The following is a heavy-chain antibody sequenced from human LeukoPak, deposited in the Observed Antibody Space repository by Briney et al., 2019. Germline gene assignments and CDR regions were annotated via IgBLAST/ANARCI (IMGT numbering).Heavy chain of an antibody. D-gene: IGHD1-26*01. Sequence: PGGSFRLSRAASGLTFSNAWMSWVRQAPGKGLEWVGRIKSKTDGGTTDYAAPVKGRFTISRDDSKNTLYLQMNSLRTEDTALYYCTSSGTSGAGDFDYWGQGTLVTVSS. V-gene: IGHV3-15*01. CDR2: IKSKTDGGTT. CDR3: TSSGTSGAGDFDY. CDR1: GLTFSNAW. J-gene: IGHJ4*02.